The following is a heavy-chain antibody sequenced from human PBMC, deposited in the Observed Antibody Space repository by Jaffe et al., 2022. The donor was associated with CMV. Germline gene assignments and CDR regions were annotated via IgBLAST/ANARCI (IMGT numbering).Heavy chain of an antibody. CDR1: GFTFSSYS. J-gene: IGHJ5*02. CDR3: ARIVGATMLNWFDP. CDR2: ISSSSSYI. D-gene: IGHD1-26*01. Sequence: EVQLVESGGGLVKPGGSLRLSCAASGFTFSSYSMNWVRQAPGKGLEWVSSISSSSSYIYYADSVKGRFTISRDNAKNSLYLQMNSLRAEDTAVYYCARIVGATMLNWFDPWGQGTLVTVSS. V-gene: IGHV3-21*01.